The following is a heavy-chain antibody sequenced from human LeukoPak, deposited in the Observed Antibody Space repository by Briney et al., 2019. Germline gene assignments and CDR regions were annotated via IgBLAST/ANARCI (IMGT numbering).Heavy chain of an antibody. CDR1: GGTFSSYA. V-gene: IGHV3-53*01. J-gene: IGHJ6*02. CDR2: IYSGGST. Sequence: SCKASGGTFSSYAISWVRQAPGKGLEWVSVIYSGGSTYYADSVKGRFTISRDNSKNTLYLQMNSLRAEDTAVYYCAREDNFWSGYSGDGMDVWGQGTTVTVSS. CDR3: AREDNFWSGYSGDGMDV. D-gene: IGHD3-3*01.